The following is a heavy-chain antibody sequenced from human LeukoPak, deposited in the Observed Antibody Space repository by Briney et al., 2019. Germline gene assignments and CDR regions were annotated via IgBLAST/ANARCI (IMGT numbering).Heavy chain of an antibody. CDR3: ASSVTTDDRNYYYYMDV. CDR2: INPSGGST. Sequence: ASVKVSCKASDYTFTRYGISWVRQAPGQGLEWMGIINPSGGSTSYAQKFQGRVTMTRDMSTSTVYMELSSLRSEDTAVYYCASSVTTDDRNYYYYMDVWGKGTTVTVSS. J-gene: IGHJ6*03. CDR1: DYTFTRYG. D-gene: IGHD4-17*01. V-gene: IGHV1-46*01.